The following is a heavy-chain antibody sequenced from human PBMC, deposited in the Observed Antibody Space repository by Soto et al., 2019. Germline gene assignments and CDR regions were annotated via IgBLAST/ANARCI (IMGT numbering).Heavy chain of an antibody. J-gene: IGHJ4*02. CDR1: GGSISSYY. V-gene: IGHV4-59*01. Sequence: PSETLSLTCTVSGGSISSYYWSWIRQPPGKGLEWIGYIYYSGSTNYNPSLKSRVTISVDTSKNQFSLKLSSVTAADTAVYYCARYLSGEQLAFDYWGQGTLVTVSS. CDR2: IYYSGST. D-gene: IGHD6-13*01. CDR3: ARYLSGEQLAFDY.